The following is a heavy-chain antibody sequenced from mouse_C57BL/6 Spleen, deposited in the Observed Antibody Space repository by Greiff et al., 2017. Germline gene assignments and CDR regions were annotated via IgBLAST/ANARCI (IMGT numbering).Heavy chain of an antibody. J-gene: IGHJ3*01. CDR3: ARERDGYYEGFAY. D-gene: IGHD2-3*01. V-gene: IGHV1-52*01. Sequence: QVQLQQPGAELVRPGSSVKLSCKASGYTFTSYWMHWVKQRPIQGLEWIGNIDPSDSETHYNQKFKDKATLTVDKSSSTAYMQLSSLTSEDSAVYYCARERDGYYEGFAYWGQGTLVTVSA. CDR2: IDPSDSET. CDR1: GYTFTSYW.